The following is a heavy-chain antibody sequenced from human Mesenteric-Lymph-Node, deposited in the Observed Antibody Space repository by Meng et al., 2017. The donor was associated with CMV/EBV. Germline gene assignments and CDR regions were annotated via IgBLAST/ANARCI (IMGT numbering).Heavy chain of an antibody. Sequence: GVLKISCAASGFTFSSYAMHWVRQAPGKGLEWVANIMKDGSETYYVKSLEGRFTIPRDNAQNSVYLQMNSLRAEDTAVYYCAREGMTTADFDFWGQGTLVTVSS. CDR3: AREGMTTADFDF. V-gene: IGHV3-7*01. J-gene: IGHJ4*02. CDR2: IMKDGSET. D-gene: IGHD1-14*01. CDR1: GFTFSSYA.